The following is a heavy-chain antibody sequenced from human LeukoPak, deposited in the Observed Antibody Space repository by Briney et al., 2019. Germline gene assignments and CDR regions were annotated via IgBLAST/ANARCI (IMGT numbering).Heavy chain of an antibody. V-gene: IGHV3-48*01. CDR3: ARSAYITGTKNYFDY. CDR1: GFTFSSYS. D-gene: IGHD1-7*01. CDR2: ISSSSSTI. Sequence: GGSLRLSCAASGFTFSSYSMNWVRQAPGKGLEWVSYISSSSSTIYYADSVKGRFTISRDNAKNSLCLQMNSLRAEDTAVYYCARSAYITGTKNYFDYWGQGTLVTVSS. J-gene: IGHJ4*02.